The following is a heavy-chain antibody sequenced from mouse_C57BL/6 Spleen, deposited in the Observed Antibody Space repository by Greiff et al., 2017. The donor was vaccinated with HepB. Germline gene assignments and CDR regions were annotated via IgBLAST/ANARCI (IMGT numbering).Heavy chain of an antibody. CDR1: GYAFSSYW. Sequence: VKLMESGAELVKPGASVKISCKASGYAFSSYWMNWVKQRPGKGLEWIGQIYPGDGDTNYNGKFKGKATLTADKSSSTAYMQLSSLTSEDSAVYFCARSELTTVVACYFDYWGQGTTLTVSS. CDR3: ARSELTTVVACYFDY. J-gene: IGHJ2*01. D-gene: IGHD1-1*01. CDR2: IYPGDGDT. V-gene: IGHV1-80*01.